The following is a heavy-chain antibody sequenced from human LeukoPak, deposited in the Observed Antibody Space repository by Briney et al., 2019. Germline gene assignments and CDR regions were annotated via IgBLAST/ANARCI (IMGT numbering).Heavy chain of an antibody. CDR2: ISGSGGST. V-gene: IGHV3-23*01. Sequence: GGSLRLSCAASGFTFSSYAVSWVRQAPGKGLEWVSTISGSGGSTYYADSVKSRFAISRDNSKNTLYLQMNSLRAEDTAVYYCARMTTVTTTFDYWGQGTLVTISS. J-gene: IGHJ4*02. CDR1: GFTFSSYA. D-gene: IGHD4-17*01. CDR3: ARMTTVTTTFDY.